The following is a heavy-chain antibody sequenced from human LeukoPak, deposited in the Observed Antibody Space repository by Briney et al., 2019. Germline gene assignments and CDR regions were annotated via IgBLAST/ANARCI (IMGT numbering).Heavy chain of an antibody. Sequence: ASVKVSCKASGYTFTSYDINWVRQATGQGLEWMGWMNPNSGNTSYAQKFQGRVTMTRNTSISTAYMELSSLRSEDTAVYYCAVEMATIRGDAFDIWGQGTMVTVSS. CDR2: MNPNSGNT. D-gene: IGHD5-24*01. V-gene: IGHV1-8*01. CDR3: AVEMATIRGDAFDI. CDR1: GYTFTSYD. J-gene: IGHJ3*02.